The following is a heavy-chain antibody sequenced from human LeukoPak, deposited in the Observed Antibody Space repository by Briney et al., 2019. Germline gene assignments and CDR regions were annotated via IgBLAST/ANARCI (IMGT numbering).Heavy chain of an antibody. D-gene: IGHD1-7*01. V-gene: IGHV3-64*01. CDR3: ARDVTRTTDIDY. Sequence: QTGGSLRLSCAASGFTFSEYSMHWVRQAPGKGLEYVSAISTNGGSTYYANSVKGRFTISRDNAKNSLYLQMNSLRDEDTAVYYCARDVTRTTDIDYWGQGTLVTVSS. CDR2: ISTNGGST. J-gene: IGHJ4*02. CDR1: GFTFSEYS.